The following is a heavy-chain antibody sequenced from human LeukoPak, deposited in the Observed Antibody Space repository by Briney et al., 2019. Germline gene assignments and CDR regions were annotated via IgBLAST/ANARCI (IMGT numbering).Heavy chain of an antibody. V-gene: IGHV3-7*01. CDR1: GFTFSRYN. D-gene: IGHD5-18*01. CDR2: IKQDGSEK. J-gene: IGHJ4*02. Sequence: PGGSLRLSCAASGFTFSRYNMNWIRQAPGKGLEWVANIKQDGSEKNYVDSVKGRFTISRDNAKNSLYLQMNSLRAEDTAVYYCARDVPGAHARSGYSYGRRDYWGQGTLVTVSS. CDR3: ARDVPGAHARSGYSYGRRDY.